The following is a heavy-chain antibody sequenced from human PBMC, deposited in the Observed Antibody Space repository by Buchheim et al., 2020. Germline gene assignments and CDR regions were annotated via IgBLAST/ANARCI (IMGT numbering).Heavy chain of an antibody. V-gene: IGHV3-30*04. CDR1: GFTFSSYA. D-gene: IGHD3-22*01. CDR3: ARGDTMIVVDYYYYGMDV. CDR2: ISYDGSNK. J-gene: IGHJ6*02. Sequence: QVQLVESGGGVVQPGRSLRLSCAASGFTFSSYAMHWVRQAPGKGLEWVAVISYDGSNKYYADSVKGRFTISRDNSKNTLYLQMNSRRDEDTAVYYCARGDTMIVVDYYYYGMDVWGQGTT.